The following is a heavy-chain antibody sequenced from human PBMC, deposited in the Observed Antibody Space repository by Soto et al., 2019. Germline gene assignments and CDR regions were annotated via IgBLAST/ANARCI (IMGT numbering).Heavy chain of an antibody. V-gene: IGHV3-74*01. CDR3: DRGPRGIYGNDH. CDR1: GFTFSNDW. CDR2: INMDGSRT. Sequence: EVQLVESGGGLVQPGGSLRLSCAASGFTFSNDWMHWVRQGAGKGLVWVSRINMDGSRTNYADSVRGRFTISRDNAKNTVYLQMNSLRDEDTAIYYCDRGPRGIYGNDHWGQGGLVTVSS. J-gene: IGHJ5*02. D-gene: IGHD2-8*02.